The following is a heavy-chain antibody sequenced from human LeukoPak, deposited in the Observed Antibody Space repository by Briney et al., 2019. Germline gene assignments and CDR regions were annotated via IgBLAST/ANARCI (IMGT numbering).Heavy chain of an antibody. D-gene: IGHD6-19*01. J-gene: IGHJ3*02. CDR1: GFTFSRHS. CDR2: ISSSSSYI. CDR3: ARDRLSSGWCAFDI. V-gene: IGHV3-21*01. Sequence: PGGSLRLSCAASGFTFSRHSINWVRQAPGKGLEWVSSISSSSSYIYYADSVKGRFTISRDNAKNSLYLQMNSLRAEDTAVYYCARDRLSSGWCAFDIWGQGTMVTVSS.